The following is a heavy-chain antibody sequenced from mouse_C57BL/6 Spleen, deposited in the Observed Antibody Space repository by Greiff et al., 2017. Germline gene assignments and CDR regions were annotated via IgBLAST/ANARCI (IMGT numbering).Heavy chain of an antibody. CDR2: INPNNGGT. J-gene: IGHJ4*01. CDR1: GYTFTDYY. D-gene: IGHD1-1*01. Sequence: VQLQQSGPELVKPGASVKISCKASGYTFTDYYMNWVKQSHGKSLEWIGDINPNNGGTSYNQKFKGKATLTVDKSSSTAYMELRSLTSEDSAVYYCARETGSSHYYAMDYWGQGTSVTVSS. V-gene: IGHV1-26*01. CDR3: ARETGSSHYYAMDY.